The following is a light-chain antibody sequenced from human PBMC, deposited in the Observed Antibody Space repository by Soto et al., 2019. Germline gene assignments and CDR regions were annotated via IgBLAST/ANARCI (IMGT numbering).Light chain of an antibody. Sequence: VQMTQSPSSLSASVGDRVTITCRASQSISSYLNWYQQKPGKAPKLLIYAASSLQSGVPSRFSGSGSGTDFTLTISSLQPEDFATYYCQQSYNTPRTFGLGTKVDIK. CDR3: QQSYNTPRT. J-gene: IGKJ1*01. CDR2: AAS. CDR1: QSISSY. V-gene: IGKV1-39*01.